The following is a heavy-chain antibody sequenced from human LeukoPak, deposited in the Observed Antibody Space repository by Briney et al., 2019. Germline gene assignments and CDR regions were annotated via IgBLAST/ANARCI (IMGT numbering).Heavy chain of an antibody. V-gene: IGHV4-61*05. CDR2: IYYSGST. CDR1: GGSISSSSYY. Sequence: PSETLSLTCTVSGGSISSSSYYWGWIRQPPGKGLEWIGYIYYSGSTNYNPSLKSRVTISVDTSKNKFSLKVTSVTAADTAVYYCARRNSSGYYEYFDYWGQGTLVTVSS. D-gene: IGHD3-22*01. CDR3: ARRNSSGYYEYFDY. J-gene: IGHJ4*02.